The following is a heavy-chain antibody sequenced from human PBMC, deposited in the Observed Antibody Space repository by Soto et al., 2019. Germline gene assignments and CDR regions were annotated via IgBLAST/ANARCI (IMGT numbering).Heavy chain of an antibody. J-gene: IGHJ6*02. Sequence: GGSLRLSCTASGFTFGDYAMSWFRQAPGKGLEWVGFIRSKAYGGTTEYAASVKGRFTISRDDSKSIAYLQMNSLKTEDTAVYYCTREGSFEKSEVAGSYYYYYGMGVWGQGTTVTVSS. CDR3: TREGSFEKSEVAGSYYYYYGMGV. CDR2: IRSKAYGGTT. D-gene: IGHD6-19*01. CDR1: GFTFGDYA. V-gene: IGHV3-49*03.